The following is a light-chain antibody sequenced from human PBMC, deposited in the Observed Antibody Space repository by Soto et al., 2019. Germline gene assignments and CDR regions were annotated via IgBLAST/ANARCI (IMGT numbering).Light chain of an antibody. CDR2: DAS. CDR3: QQRSNWPGMA. J-gene: IGKJ5*01. V-gene: IGKV3-11*01. Sequence: IVLTQSPATLSLSPGERATLSCRASQSVSSYLAWYQQKPGQAPRLLIYDASNRATGIPARFSGSGSGTDFTLTISSLEPEDFAVYYCQQRSNWPGMAFGQGTRLENK. CDR1: QSVSSY.